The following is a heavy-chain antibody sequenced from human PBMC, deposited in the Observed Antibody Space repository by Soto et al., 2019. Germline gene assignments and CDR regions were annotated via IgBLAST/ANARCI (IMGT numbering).Heavy chain of an antibody. CDR3: VKHAEYQLVSWFDP. D-gene: IGHD6-6*01. V-gene: IGHV3-23*01. CDR2: ISAGGGSP. CDR1: GYSFSTYA. J-gene: IGHJ5*02. Sequence: EVQLLESGGGLVQPGGSLRLSCAASGYSFSTYAMSWVRQAPGKGPEWVSGISAGGGSPFIADSVKGRFIISRDNAKDTLYMQMNRLTGEDTAIYYCVKHAEYQLVSWFDPWGQGTLVTVSS.